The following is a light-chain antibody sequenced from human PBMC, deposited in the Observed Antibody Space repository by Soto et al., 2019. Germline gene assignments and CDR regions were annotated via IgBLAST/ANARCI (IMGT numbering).Light chain of an antibody. Sequence: QSVLAQPASVSGSPGQSITISCTGTSSDVGVYNYVSWYQQHPGKAPTLMMYEVSNRPSGVSTRFSGSKSGNTASLTISGLQAEDEADYYCSSYTSSSTWVFGGGTKLTVL. J-gene: IGLJ3*02. V-gene: IGLV2-14*01. CDR3: SSYTSSSTWV. CDR2: EVS. CDR1: SSDVGVYNY.